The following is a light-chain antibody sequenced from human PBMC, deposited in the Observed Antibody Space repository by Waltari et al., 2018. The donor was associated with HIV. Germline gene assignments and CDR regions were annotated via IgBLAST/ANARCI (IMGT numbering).Light chain of an antibody. V-gene: IGLV2-14*01. J-gene: IGLJ2*01. CDR1: SSDVGTYNY. CDR3: SSHRSSSSSTLVV. Sequence: QSALTQPASVSGSPGQSITISCTGTSSDVGTYNYVSWYQHHPGKAPKLMIFDVTNRPSGVSNRFSGSKSGNTASLTISGLQAEDEADYYCSSHRSSSSSTLVVFGGGTKLTVL. CDR2: DVT.